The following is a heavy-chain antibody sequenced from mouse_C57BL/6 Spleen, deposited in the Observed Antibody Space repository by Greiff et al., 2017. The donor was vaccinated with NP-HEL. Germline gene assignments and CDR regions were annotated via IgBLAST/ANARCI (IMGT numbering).Heavy chain of an antibody. Sequence: QVQLQQPGAELVKPGASVKLSCKASGYTFTSYWMHWVKQRPGQGLEWIGMIHPNSGSTNYNEKFKSKATLTVDKSSSTAYMQLSRLTSEDSAVYYCASGDYDDAMDYWGQGTSVTVSS. J-gene: IGHJ4*01. V-gene: IGHV1-64*01. D-gene: IGHD2-4*01. CDR3: ASGDYDDAMDY. CDR1: GYTFTSYW. CDR2: IHPNSGST.